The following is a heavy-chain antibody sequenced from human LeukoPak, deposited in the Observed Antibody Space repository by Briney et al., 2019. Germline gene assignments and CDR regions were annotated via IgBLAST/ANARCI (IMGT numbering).Heavy chain of an antibody. CDR2: IRSKANSYAT. D-gene: IGHD1-1*01. Sequence: PGGSLRLSCAASGFTFSGSAMHWVRQASGKGLEWGGRIRSKANSYATAYAASVKGRFTISRDDSKNTAYLQMNSLKTEDTAVYFCTRRRGTDYFDYWGQGTLVTVSS. J-gene: IGHJ4*02. CDR1: GFTFSGSA. CDR3: TRRRGTDYFDY. V-gene: IGHV3-73*01.